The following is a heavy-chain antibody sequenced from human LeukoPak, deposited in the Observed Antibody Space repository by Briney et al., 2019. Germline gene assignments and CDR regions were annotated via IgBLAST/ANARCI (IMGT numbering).Heavy chain of an antibody. CDR2: IRDDGSEK. Sequence: GGSLRLSCAASGFTFSSYSMHWVRQAPGKGLEWVAFIRDDGSEKYFADSVKGRFTISRDNSENTVYLQMNSLRAEDTALYYCAKEFVRSYYYVFDYWGQGTLVSVSS. CDR1: GFTFSSYS. V-gene: IGHV3-30*02. CDR3: AKEFVRSYYYVFDY. D-gene: IGHD3-10*02. J-gene: IGHJ4*02.